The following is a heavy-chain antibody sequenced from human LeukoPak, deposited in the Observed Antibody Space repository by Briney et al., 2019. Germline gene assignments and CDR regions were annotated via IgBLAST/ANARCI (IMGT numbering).Heavy chain of an antibody. D-gene: IGHD6-19*01. Sequence: GGSLRLSCAAPGFTFSSYAMHWVRQAPGKGLEWVAVISYDGSNKYYADSVKGRFTISRDNSKNTLYLQMNSLRAEDTAVYYCARSDSGSSGWFLFDYWGQGTLVTVSS. V-gene: IGHV3-30*04. CDR1: GFTFSSYA. J-gene: IGHJ4*02. CDR3: ARSDSGSSGWFLFDY. CDR2: ISYDGSNK.